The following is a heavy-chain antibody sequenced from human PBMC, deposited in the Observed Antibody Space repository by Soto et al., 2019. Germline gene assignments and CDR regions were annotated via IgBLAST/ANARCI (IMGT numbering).Heavy chain of an antibody. Sequence: ASVKFSCKASGGTFSSYAISWVRQAPGQGLEWMGGIIPIFGTANYAQKFQGRVTITADESTSTAYTELSSLRSEDTAVYYCARDLKRYYDSSGYGYYYYGMDVWGQGTTVTVSS. CDR3: ARDLKRYYDSSGYGYYYYGMDV. J-gene: IGHJ6*02. V-gene: IGHV1-69*13. CDR1: GGTFSSYA. D-gene: IGHD3-22*01. CDR2: IIPIFGTA.